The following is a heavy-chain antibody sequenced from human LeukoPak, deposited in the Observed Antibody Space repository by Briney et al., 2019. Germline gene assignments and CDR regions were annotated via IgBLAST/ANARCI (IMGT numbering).Heavy chain of an antibody. Sequence: GGSLRLSCAASGLTFSSYGMHWVRQAPGKGLEWVAVISYDGSNKYYADSVKGRFTISRDNSKNTLYLQMNSLRAEDTAVYYCAKDPLLPGYQLLGGYFDYWGQGTLVTVSS. CDR1: GLTFSSYG. CDR2: ISYDGSNK. CDR3: AKDPLLPGYQLLGGYFDY. D-gene: IGHD2-2*01. V-gene: IGHV3-30*18. J-gene: IGHJ4*02.